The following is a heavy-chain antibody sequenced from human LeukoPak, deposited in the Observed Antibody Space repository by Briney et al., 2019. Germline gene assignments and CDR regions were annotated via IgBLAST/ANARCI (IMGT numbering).Heavy chain of an antibody. V-gene: IGHV4-59*01. D-gene: IGHD6-19*01. Sequence: SETLSLTCTVSGGSISSYYWSWIRQPPGKGLEWIGYIYYSGSTNYNPSLKSRVTISVDTSKNQFSLKLSSVTAADTAVYYCARVTYSSGWYLDYWGQETLVTVSS. CDR3: ARVTYSSGWYLDY. CDR1: GGSISSYY. J-gene: IGHJ4*02. CDR2: IYYSGST.